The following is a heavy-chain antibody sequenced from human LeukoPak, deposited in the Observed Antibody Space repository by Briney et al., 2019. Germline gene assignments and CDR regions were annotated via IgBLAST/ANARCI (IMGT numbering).Heavy chain of an antibody. J-gene: IGHJ5*02. CDR2: IYHSGST. CDR3: ARGWGIAVAGTFDP. Sequence: SETLSLTCSVSHYSITSGYYWGWIRQPPGKGLEWIGNIYHSGSTFYNPSLKSRVTISVDASKNQFSLKLSSVTAADTAVYYCARGWGIAVAGTFDPWGQGTLVTVSS. D-gene: IGHD6-19*01. V-gene: IGHV4-38-2*02. CDR1: HYSITSGYY.